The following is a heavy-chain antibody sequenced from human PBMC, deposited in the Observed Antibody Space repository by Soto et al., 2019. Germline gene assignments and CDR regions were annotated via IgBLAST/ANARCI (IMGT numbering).Heavy chain of an antibody. V-gene: IGHV4-34*01. Sequence: PSETLSLTCAAYGGSFSGYYWSWIRQPPGKGLEWIGRITINGNTQKNPSFKSRVTMSIDTSRNHFSLNLQSATAADTALYYCARETGENWTYEAHWGPGTLVTVSS. D-gene: IGHD1-7*01. CDR1: GGSFSGYY. CDR3: ARETGENWTYEAH. CDR2: ITINGNT. J-gene: IGHJ1*01.